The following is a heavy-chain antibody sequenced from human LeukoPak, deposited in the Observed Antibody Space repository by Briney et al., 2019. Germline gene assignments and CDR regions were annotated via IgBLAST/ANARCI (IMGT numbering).Heavy chain of an antibody. CDR2: ISSSGSTI. CDR1: GFTFRDYY. D-gene: IGHD3-10*01. Sequence: GGSLRLSCAASGFTFRDYYMSWIRQAPGKGLEWVSYISSSGSTIYYADSVKGRFTISRDKAKNSLYLQMNSLRAEDTAVYYCARVSWFGEFLLDYWGQGTLVTVSS. J-gene: IGHJ4*02. V-gene: IGHV3-11*04. CDR3: ARVSWFGEFLLDY.